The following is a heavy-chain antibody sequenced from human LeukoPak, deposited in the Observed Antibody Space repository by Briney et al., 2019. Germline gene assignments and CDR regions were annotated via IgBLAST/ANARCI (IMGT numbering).Heavy chain of an antibody. J-gene: IGHJ5*02. CDR1: GYTFTGYY. V-gene: IGHV1-2*02. CDR3: ARDPTPEYYYDSSGYFT. Sequence: ASVEVSCKASGYTFTGYYMHWVRQAPGQGLEWMGWINPNSGGTNYAQKFQGRVTMTRDTSISTAYMELSRLRSDDTAVYYCARDPTPEYYYDSSGYFTWGQGTLVTVSS. CDR2: INPNSGGT. D-gene: IGHD3-22*01.